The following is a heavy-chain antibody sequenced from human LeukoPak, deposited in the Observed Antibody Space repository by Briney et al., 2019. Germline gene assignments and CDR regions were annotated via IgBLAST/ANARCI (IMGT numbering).Heavy chain of an antibody. D-gene: IGHD2-15*01. CDR3: ARVGDCSGGSCYLEYFQH. J-gene: IGHJ1*01. CDR1: GYSISSGYY. CDR2: IYHSGST. Sequence: SETLSLTCAVSGYSISSGYYCWWIRPPPGKGLEWIGSIYHSGSTYYNPSLKSRVTISVDTSKNHFSLKLSSVTAADTAVYYCARVGDCSGGSCYLEYFQHWGQGTLVTVSS. V-gene: IGHV4-38-2*01.